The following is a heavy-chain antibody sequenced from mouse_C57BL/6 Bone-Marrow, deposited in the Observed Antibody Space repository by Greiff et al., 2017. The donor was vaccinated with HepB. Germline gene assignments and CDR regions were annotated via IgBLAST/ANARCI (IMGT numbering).Heavy chain of an antibody. Sequence: QVHVKQSGPELVKPGASVKISCKASGYAFSSSWMNWVKQRPGKGLEWIGRIYPGDGDTNYNGKFKGKATLTADKSSSTAYMQLSSLTSEDSAVYFCARSNLLAYWGQGTLVTVSA. CDR2: IYPGDGDT. CDR3: ARSNLLAY. J-gene: IGHJ3*01. V-gene: IGHV1-82*01. CDR1: GYAFSSSW.